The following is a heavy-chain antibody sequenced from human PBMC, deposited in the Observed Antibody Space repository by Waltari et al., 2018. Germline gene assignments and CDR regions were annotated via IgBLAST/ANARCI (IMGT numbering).Heavy chain of an antibody. CDR3: ARLRGRYCSSTSCYVPLGAFDI. J-gene: IGHJ3*02. V-gene: IGHV5-51*01. D-gene: IGHD2-2*01. CDR1: GYSFTSYW. Sequence: EVQLVQSGAEVKKPGESLKISCKGSGYSFTSYWIGWVRQMPGKGLAWMGIIYPAASDTSNSPPFQGQGTISADKSISTAYLQWSSLKASDTAMYYCARLRGRYCSSTSCYVPLGAFDIWGQGTMVTVSS. CDR2: IYPAASDT.